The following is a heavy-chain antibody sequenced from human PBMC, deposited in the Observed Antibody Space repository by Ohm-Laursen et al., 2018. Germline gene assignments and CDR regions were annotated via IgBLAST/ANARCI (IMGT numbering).Heavy chain of an antibody. J-gene: IGHJ4*02. D-gene: IGHD4-17*01. CDR1: GFTFRDYE. CDR3: ARGDLHDYGDPQGFVY. Sequence: SRGLSGTASGFTFRDYEMNWFRQAPGKGREGVSYIGSGGRITYYADSVKGRFTISRDNAKNSLYLQMNSLRAEDTAVYYCARGDLHDYGDPQGFVYWGQGTLVTVSS. V-gene: IGHV3-48*03. CDR2: IGSGGRIT.